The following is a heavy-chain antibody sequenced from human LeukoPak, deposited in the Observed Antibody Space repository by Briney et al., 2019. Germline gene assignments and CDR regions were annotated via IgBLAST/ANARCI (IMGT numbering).Heavy chain of an antibody. J-gene: IGHJ3*02. CDR1: GYSFTSYW. CDR2: IYPGDSDT. D-gene: IGHD1-26*01. CDR3: ARLGPGGGSYSGGAFDI. Sequence: GESLQISYKGSGYSFTSYWIGWVRQMPGKGLEWMGIIYPGDSDTGYSPSFQGQVTISADKSISTAYLQWSSLKASDTAMYYCARLGPGGGSYSGGAFDIWGQGTMVTVSS. V-gene: IGHV5-51*01.